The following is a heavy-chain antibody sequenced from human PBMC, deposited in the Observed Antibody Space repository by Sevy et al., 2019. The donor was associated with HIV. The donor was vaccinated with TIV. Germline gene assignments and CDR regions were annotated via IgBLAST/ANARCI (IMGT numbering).Heavy chain of an antibody. V-gene: IGHV1-24*01. CDR1: GKSLTAFS. J-gene: IGHJ4*02. D-gene: IGHD3-22*01. Sequence: ASVKVSCKVSGKSLTAFSMHWVRQAPGKGLEWMGSFDPEDGETIYRQKLQGRLTMTEDTSTDTAYMELSRLRSEDTAVYYCATTKDYYETSGSPFDYWGQGTLVTVSS. CDR3: ATTKDYYETSGSPFDY. CDR2: FDPEDGET.